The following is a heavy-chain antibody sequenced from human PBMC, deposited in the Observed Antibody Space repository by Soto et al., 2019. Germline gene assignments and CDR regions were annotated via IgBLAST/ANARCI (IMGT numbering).Heavy chain of an antibody. CDR3: ARDVSPTY. V-gene: IGHV4-59*01. CDR2: IYYSGSP. J-gene: IGHJ4*02. CDR1: GDSIIPYY. Sequence: SETLSLTCIVSGDSIIPYYWTWIRQPPGKGLERIGHIYYSGSPNYTPSLKSRVTISVDTSKSQFSLMLCSVTAADTAVYYCARDVSPTYWGQGMLVTVS.